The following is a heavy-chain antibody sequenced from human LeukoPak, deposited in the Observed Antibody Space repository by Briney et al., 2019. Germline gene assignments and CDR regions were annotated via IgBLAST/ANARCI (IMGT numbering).Heavy chain of an antibody. J-gene: IGHJ6*03. D-gene: IGHD6-19*01. CDR1: GFIFAKYA. CDR3: AKADGGQWPSSYYYYYMDV. V-gene: IGHV3-23*01. CDR2: ISASGADT. Sequence: GGSLRLSCTTSGFIFAKYAMAWVRQSPGKGLEWVSTISASGADTYYADSVKGRFTISRDNSKNTLYLQMNSLRAEDTAVYYCAKADGGQWPSSYYYYYMDVWGKGTTVTVSS.